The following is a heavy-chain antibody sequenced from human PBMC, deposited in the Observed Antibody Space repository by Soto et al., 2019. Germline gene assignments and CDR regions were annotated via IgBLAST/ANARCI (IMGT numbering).Heavy chain of an antibody. CDR3: ARLDTSMVKTFDC. Sequence: SETLSLTCTVSGGSISSYYWSWIRQPPGKGLEWIGSISYGGTTYYNPSLKSRVTISIDTSTNQFSLKLSSVTAADTAVYYCARLDTSMVKTFDCWGQGTLVTVSS. CDR1: GGSISSYY. V-gene: IGHV4-59*05. D-gene: IGHD5-18*01. CDR2: ISYGGTT. J-gene: IGHJ4*02.